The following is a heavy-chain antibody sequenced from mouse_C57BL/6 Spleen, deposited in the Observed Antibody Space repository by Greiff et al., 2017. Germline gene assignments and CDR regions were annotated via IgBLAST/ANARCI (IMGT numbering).Heavy chain of an antibody. CDR1: GYTFTSYG. J-gene: IGHJ4*01. V-gene: IGHV1-81*01. D-gene: IGHD1-3*01. CDR3: ARSGGKGDYAMDY. CDR2: IYPRSGNT. Sequence: VQVVESGAELARPGASVKLSCKASGYTFTSYGISWVKQRTGQGLEWIGEIYPRSGNTYYNEKFKGKATLTADKSSSTAYMELRSLTSEDSAVYFCARSGGKGDYAMDYWGQGTSVTVSS.